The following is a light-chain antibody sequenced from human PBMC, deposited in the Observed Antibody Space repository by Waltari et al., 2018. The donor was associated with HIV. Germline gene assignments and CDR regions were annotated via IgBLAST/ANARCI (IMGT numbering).Light chain of an antibody. CDR2: ASS. J-gene: IGKJ2*01. CDR3: KRANGPPFPPPGVGPRDPNT. Sequence: DIQMTQSPSSLSASVGDRVTITCRASESIARYLNWYQQKPGKAPSLLIYASSTLQRGVPSRFVAVALGKNFPLPSGGGHLEDLPTPYGKRANGPPFPPPGVGPRDPNTLGKGPNLGTK. V-gene: IGKV1-39*01. CDR1: ESIARY.